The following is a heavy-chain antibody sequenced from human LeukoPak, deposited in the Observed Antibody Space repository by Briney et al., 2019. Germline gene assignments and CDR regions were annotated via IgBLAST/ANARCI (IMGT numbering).Heavy chain of an antibody. D-gene: IGHD3-10*01. CDR3: ARGNSYYYGSGSYYNIYYYYMDV. Sequence: SVKVSCKASGGTFSSYAISWVRQAPGQGLEWMGGIIPIFGTANYAQKFQGRVTITTDESTSTAYMELSSLRSEDTAVYYCARGNSYYYGSGSYYNIYYYYMDVWGKGTTVTVSS. CDR2: IIPIFGTA. J-gene: IGHJ6*03. CDR1: GGTFSSYA. V-gene: IGHV1-69*05.